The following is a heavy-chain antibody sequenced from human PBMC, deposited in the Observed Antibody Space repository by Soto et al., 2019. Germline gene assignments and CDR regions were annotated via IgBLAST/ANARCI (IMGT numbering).Heavy chain of an antibody. D-gene: IGHD1-26*01. CDR3: ARDAPKWELSAFDI. CDR1: GGSISSYY. Sequence: SETLSLTCTVSGGSISSYYWSWIRQPAGKGLEWIGRIYTSGSTNYNPSLKSRVTMSVDTSKNQFSLKLSSVTAADTAVYYCARDAPKWELSAFDIWGQGTMVTVSS. CDR2: IYTSGST. J-gene: IGHJ3*02. V-gene: IGHV4-4*07.